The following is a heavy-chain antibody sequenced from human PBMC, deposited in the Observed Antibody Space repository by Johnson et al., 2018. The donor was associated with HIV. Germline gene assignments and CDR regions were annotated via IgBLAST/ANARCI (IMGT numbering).Heavy chain of an antibody. CDR1: GFTFSSYG. CDR2: IQYDGTNK. Sequence: QVQLVESGGGVVQPGGSLRLSCAASGFTFSSYGMHWVRQVPGNGLEWVTFIQYDGTNKYYADSVKGRFTISRDNSKNTLYLQMYSLRAEDTAVYYCARDNIVLMVGGAFDIWGQGTMVTVSS. D-gene: IGHD2-8*01. J-gene: IGHJ3*02. CDR3: ARDNIVLMVGGAFDI. V-gene: IGHV3-30*02.